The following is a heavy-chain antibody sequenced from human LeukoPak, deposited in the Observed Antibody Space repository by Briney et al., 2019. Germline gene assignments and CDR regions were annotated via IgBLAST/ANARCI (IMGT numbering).Heavy chain of an antibody. D-gene: IGHD6-6*01. J-gene: IGHJ4*02. CDR1: GGSISSGGYS. V-gene: IGHV4-30-2*01. CDR2: IYHSGST. CDR3: ARHFAYSSSSYFDY. Sequence: SQTLSLTCAVSGGSISSGGYSWSWIRQPPGKGLEWLGYIYHSGSTYYNPSLKSRVTMFEDKSKNQFSLRLYSVTVADTAVYYCARHFAYSSSSYFDYWGQGSLVTVSS.